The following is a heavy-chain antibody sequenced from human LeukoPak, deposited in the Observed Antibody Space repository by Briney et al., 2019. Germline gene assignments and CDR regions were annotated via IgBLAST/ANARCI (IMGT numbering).Heavy chain of an antibody. CDR3: VIDRGAR. CDR1: ASTFSRSY. Sequence: PGGSLRLSCAASASTFSRSYMGWVRQAPGKGLEWVALMRLAGSVTYYVESVEGRFTISRDNTKNLLYLHMNNLRAEDTAVYYCVIDRGARGGQGTLLTVPS. CDR2: MRLAGSVT. J-gene: IGHJ4*02. V-gene: IGHV3-7*01.